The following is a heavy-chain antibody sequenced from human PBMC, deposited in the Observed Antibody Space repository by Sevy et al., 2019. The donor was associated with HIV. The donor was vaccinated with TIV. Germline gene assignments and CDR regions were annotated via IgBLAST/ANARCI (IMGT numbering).Heavy chain of an antibody. Sequence: GGSLRLSCTASGFTFGDYAMSWFRQAPGKGLEWVGFIRSKAYGGTTEYAASVKGRFTISRDDSESIAYLQMNSLKTEDTAVYYCTRAGITMIVVVPFDYWGQGTLVTVSS. CDR3: TRAGITMIVVVPFDY. CDR1: GFTFGDYA. J-gene: IGHJ4*02. CDR2: IRSKAYGGTT. D-gene: IGHD3-22*01. V-gene: IGHV3-49*03.